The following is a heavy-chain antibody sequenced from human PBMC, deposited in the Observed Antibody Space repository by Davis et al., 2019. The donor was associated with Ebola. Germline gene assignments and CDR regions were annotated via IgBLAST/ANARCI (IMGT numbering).Heavy chain of an antibody. CDR1: GFTFDDYA. CDR3: AKGGGYSGYAGRGGMDV. D-gene: IGHD5-12*01. V-gene: IGHV3-9*01. Sequence: SLKISCAASGFTFDDYAMHWVRQAPGKGLEWVSGISWNSGSIGYADSVKGRFTISRDNAKNSLYLQMNCPRAEDTALYYCAKGGGYSGYAGRGGMDVWGQGTTVTVSS. CDR2: ISWNSGSI. J-gene: IGHJ6*02.